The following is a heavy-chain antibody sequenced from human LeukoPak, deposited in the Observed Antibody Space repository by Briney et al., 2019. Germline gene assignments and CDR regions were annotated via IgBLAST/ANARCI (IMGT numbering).Heavy chain of an antibody. J-gene: IGHJ4*02. Sequence: GGSLRLSCEASGFTFSSYGMHWVRQAPGKGLEWVALISYDGNGRYYVDSVRGRFTISRDNSKNTVDLQMDSLRAEDTAVYYYARDVNAAKNGLHYGADCWGQGSLVTVSS. D-gene: IGHD3-16*01. CDR3: ARDVNAAKNGLHYGADC. CDR2: ISYDGNGR. CDR1: GFTFSSYG. V-gene: IGHV3-33*01.